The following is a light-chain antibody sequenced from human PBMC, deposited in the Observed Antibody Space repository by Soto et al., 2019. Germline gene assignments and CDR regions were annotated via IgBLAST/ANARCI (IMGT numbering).Light chain of an antibody. J-gene: IGLJ2*01. V-gene: IGLV2-8*01. CDR2: EVS. CDR1: SSDVGGYNY. Sequence: QSALTQPPSASGSPGQSVTISCTGTSSDVGGYNYVSWYQRHPGKAPKLIIYEVSKRPSGVPDRFSGSKSGNTASLTVSGLQAEDEADYYCSSYAGSNNLVFGGGTQLTVL. CDR3: SSYAGSNNLV.